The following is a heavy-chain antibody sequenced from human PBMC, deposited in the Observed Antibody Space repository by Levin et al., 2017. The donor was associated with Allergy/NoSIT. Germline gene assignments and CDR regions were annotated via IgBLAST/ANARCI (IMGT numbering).Heavy chain of an antibody. J-gene: IGHJ4*02. CDR1: GFTFGDYA. CDR2: INWNRDKI. CDR3: AKGLNWGSPNTFDY. D-gene: IGHD7-27*01. Sequence: SLKISCAASGFTFGDYAMHWVRQAPGKGLEWVSGINWNRDKICYADSVRARFTISRDNAKNSLYLQMNSLGPEDTALYYCAKGLNWGSPNTFDYWGQGTLVTVSS. V-gene: IGHV3-9*01.